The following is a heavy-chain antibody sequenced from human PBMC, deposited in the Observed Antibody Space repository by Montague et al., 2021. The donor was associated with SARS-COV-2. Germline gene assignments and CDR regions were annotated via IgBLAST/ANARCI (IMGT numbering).Heavy chain of an antibody. D-gene: IGHD2-8*01. CDR1: GGSISSYY. Sequence: SDTLSLTCSVSGGSISSYYWSWIRQPPGKGLEWIGYIHSSGSRNYSPPLKSRVTISVDTSKNQFSLRLTSVTAADTAVYYCARYHCPNDIYDGFDVWGQGTMVTVSS. CDR2: IHSSGSR. J-gene: IGHJ3*01. V-gene: IGHV4-59*07. CDR3: ARYHCPNDIYDGFDV.